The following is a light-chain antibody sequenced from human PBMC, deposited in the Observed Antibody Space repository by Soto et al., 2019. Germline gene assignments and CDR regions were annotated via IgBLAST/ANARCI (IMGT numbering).Light chain of an antibody. CDR1: QSVSSSY. CDR2: GAS. CDR3: QQYGSSPLT. V-gene: IGKV3-20*01. J-gene: IGKJ1*01. Sequence: EIVLTQSPGTLCLSPGERATLSCRASQSVSSSYLAWYQQRPGQAPRLLISGASSRATGIPDRFSGSGSGTDFTLTISRLEPEDFVVYYCQQYGSSPLTFGQGTKVEIK.